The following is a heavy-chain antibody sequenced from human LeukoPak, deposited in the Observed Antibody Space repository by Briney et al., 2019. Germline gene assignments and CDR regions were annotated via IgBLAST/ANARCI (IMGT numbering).Heavy chain of an antibody. D-gene: IGHD4-17*01. Sequence: SETLSLTCTVSGGSISSYYWNWIRQPPGKGLEWIGYIYYSGSTNYNPSLKSRVTISIDTSKNQFSLKVSPVTAADTAVYYCATDPGYGDYYFDFWGQGTLVTVSS. CDR3: ATDPGYGDYYFDF. J-gene: IGHJ4*02. CDR1: GGSISSYY. V-gene: IGHV4-59*01. CDR2: IYYSGST.